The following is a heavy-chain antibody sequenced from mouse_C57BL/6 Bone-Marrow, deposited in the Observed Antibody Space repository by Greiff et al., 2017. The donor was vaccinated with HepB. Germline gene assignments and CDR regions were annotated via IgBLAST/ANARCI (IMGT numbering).Heavy chain of an antibody. V-gene: IGHV1-19*01. CDR1: GYTFTDYY. D-gene: IGHD1-1*01. Sequence: VQLKESGPVLVKPGASVKMSCKASGYTFTDYYMNWVKQSHGKSLEWIGVINPYNGGTSYNQKFKGKATLTVDKSSSTAYMELNSLTSEDSAVYYCARCGSSPMDYWGQGTSVTVSS. CDR3: ARCGSSPMDY. CDR2: INPYNGGT. J-gene: IGHJ4*01.